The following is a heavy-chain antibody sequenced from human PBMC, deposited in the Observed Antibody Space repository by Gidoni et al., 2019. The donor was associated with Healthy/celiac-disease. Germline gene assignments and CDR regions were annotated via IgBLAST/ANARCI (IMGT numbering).Heavy chain of an antibody. CDR2: IYYSGRT. CDR1: GGSISSSSYY. D-gene: IGHD3-22*01. Sequence: QLQLQESGPGLVKPSETLSLTCTVSGGSISSSSYYWGWIRQPPGKGLEWIGSIYYSGRTYYNPSLKSRVTISVDTSKNQFSLKLSSVTAADTAVYYCARHAADYYDSSGYYYFDYWGQGTLVTVSS. CDR3: ARHAADYYDSSGYYYFDY. V-gene: IGHV4-39*01. J-gene: IGHJ4*02.